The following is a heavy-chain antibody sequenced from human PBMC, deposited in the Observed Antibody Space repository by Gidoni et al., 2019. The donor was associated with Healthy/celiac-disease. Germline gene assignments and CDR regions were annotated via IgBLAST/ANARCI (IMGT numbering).Heavy chain of an antibody. CDR1: GYTFTSYY. CDR3: ARGGFENGFFDY. J-gene: IGHJ4*02. Sequence: QVQLVQSGAEVKKPGASVKVSCKASGYTFTSYYMHWVRQAPGQGLEWMGIINPSGGSTSYAKKFQGRVTMTRDTSTRTVYMELSSLRSEDTAVYYCARGGFENGFFDYWGQGTLVTVSS. V-gene: IGHV1-46*01. CDR2: INPSGGST. D-gene: IGHD2-8*01.